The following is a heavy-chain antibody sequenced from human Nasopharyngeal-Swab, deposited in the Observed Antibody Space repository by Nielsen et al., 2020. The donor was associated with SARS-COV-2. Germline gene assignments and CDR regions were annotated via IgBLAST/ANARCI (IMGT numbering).Heavy chain of an antibody. D-gene: IGHD1-26*01. CDR1: GFTFTDYT. CDR2: MSYKGSNS. J-gene: IGHJ4*02. CDR3: ARGSRRAIVGATAY. Sequence: GGSLRLSCAASGFTFTDYTMTWVRQPPGQGLEWVAIMSYKGSNSNYQDSVKGRFTFSRDNSKNTLYLQMVSLRDEDTAVYYCARGSRRAIVGATAYWGQGTLVTVSS. V-gene: IGHV3-30*14.